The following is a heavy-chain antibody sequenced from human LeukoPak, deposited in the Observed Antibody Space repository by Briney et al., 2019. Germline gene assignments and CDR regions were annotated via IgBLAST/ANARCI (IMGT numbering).Heavy chain of an antibody. D-gene: IGHD3-3*01. Sequence: SGGSLRLSCAASGFTFSSYWMSWVRQAPGKGLEWVANIKQDGSEKYYVDSVKGGFTISRDNAKNSLYLQMNSLRAEDTAVYYCARTDFWSGYYTGYWGQGTLVTVSS. CDR1: GFTFSSYW. J-gene: IGHJ4*02. CDR3: ARTDFWSGYYTGY. CDR2: IKQDGSEK. V-gene: IGHV3-7*01.